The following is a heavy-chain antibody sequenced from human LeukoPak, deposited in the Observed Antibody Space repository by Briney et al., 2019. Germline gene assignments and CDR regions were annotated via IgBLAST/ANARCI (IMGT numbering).Heavy chain of an antibody. CDR3: ARGSDYGDYVFGVY. Sequence: GGSLRLSCAASGFTFSSYWMSWVRQAPGKGLEWVANIKQDGSEKYYVDSVKGRFTISRDNAKNSLYLQMNSLRAEDTAVYYCARGSDYGDYVFGVYWGQGTLVTVSS. V-gene: IGHV3-7*04. D-gene: IGHD4-17*01. CDR2: IKQDGSEK. J-gene: IGHJ4*02. CDR1: GFTFSSYW.